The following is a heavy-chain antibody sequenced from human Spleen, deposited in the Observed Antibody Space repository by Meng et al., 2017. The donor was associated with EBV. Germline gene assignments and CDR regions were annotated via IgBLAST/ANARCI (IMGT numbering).Heavy chain of an antibody. CDR2: IYHSGAT. V-gene: IGHV4/OR15-8*02. J-gene: IGHJ2*01. D-gene: IGHD1-26*01. Sequence: PLLELGLGLGKSSGASSFSCFVPGGSFIFSHWWSWVRQSPGKGLEWIGEIYHSGATNYNPSFESRVSMSLDKSKNQFSLHLDSVTAADTALYFCARGDVGVFPAALGKFDLWGRGTLVTVSS. CDR3: ARGDVGVFPAALGKFDL. CDR1: GGSFIFSHW.